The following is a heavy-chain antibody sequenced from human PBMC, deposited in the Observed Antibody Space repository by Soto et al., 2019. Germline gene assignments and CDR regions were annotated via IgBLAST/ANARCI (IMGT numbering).Heavy chain of an antibody. D-gene: IGHD2-8*01. J-gene: IGHJ6*02. CDR3: ARGPGYCTNGVCYMLVRYGMDV. V-gene: IGHV4-34*01. CDR2: INHSGST. CDR1: GGSFSGYY. Sequence: SETLSLTCAVYGGSFSGYYWSWIRQPPGKGLEWIGEINHSGSTNYNPSLKSRVTISVDTSKNQFSLKLSSVTAADTAVYYCARGPGYCTNGVCYMLVRYGMDVWGQGTMITVSS.